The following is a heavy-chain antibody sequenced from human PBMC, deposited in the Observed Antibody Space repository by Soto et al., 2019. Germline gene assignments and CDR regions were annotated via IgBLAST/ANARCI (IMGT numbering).Heavy chain of an antibody. CDR2: INHSGST. D-gene: IGHD1-26*01. J-gene: IGHJ4*02. CDR1: GGSFSGYY. V-gene: IGHV4-34*01. CDR3: ARLGGSYAVPHFDY. Sequence: PSETLSLTCAIYGGSFSGYYWSWLRQPPGKGLEWIGEINHSGSTNYNPSLKSRVTISADTSKNQFSLKLSSVTAADTAVYYCARLGGSYAVPHFDYWGQGTLVTVSS.